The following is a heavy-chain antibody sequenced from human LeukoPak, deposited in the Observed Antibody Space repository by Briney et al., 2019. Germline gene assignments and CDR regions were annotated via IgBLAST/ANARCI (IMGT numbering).Heavy chain of an antibody. J-gene: IGHJ4*02. D-gene: IGHD3-16*01. CDR1: GYTFTSYG. V-gene: IGHV1-3*01. CDR3: ARSYGMGGYFDY. CDR2: INAGNGNT. Sequence: EASVKVSCKASGYTFTSYGISWVRQAPGQGLEWMGWINAGNGNTKYSQKFQGRVTITRDTSASTAYMELSSLRSEDTAVYYCARSYGMGGYFDYWGQGTLVTVSS.